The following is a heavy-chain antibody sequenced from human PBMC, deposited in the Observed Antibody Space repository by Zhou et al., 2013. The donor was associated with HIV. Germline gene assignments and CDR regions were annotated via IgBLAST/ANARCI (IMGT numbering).Heavy chain of an antibody. CDR2: MNPNSGNT. V-gene: IGHV1-8*01. CDR1: GYTFPDYD. J-gene: IGHJ4*02. Sequence: QVHLGQSGAEVKKPGTSVKVSCKASGYTFPDYDINWVRQATGQGLEWMGWMNPNSGNTGYARKFQGRLTMTTNTSISTAFMELRSLRSEDTAIYFCARGFIAAAGTPPIHFDYWGPGTVVTVSA. CDR3: ARGFIAAAGTPPIHFDY. D-gene: IGHD6-13*01.